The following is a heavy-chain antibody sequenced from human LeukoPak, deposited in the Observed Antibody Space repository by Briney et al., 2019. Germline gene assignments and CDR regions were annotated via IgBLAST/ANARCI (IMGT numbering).Heavy chain of an antibody. CDR2: ISASGDIT. Sequence: GGSLRLSCAASGFTFSTYAMSWVRQTPGKGLEWVSAISASGDITYYADSVKGRFTISRDNSKNTLYLQMNSLRAEDTAVYYCAKETVAAPPIDYWGQGTLVTVSS. V-gene: IGHV3-23*01. J-gene: IGHJ4*02. CDR1: GFTFSTYA. CDR3: AKETVAAPPIDY. D-gene: IGHD6-19*01.